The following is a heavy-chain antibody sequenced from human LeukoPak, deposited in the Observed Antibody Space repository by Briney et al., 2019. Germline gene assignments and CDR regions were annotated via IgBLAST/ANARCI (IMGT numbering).Heavy chain of an antibody. V-gene: IGHV3-21*04. CDR2: ISSSSSYI. D-gene: IGHD1-1*01. CDR1: GFTFSSYS. CDR3: ARGVYWSLDY. J-gene: IGHJ4*02. Sequence: PGGSLRLSCAASGFTFSSYSMNWVRQAPGKGLEWVSSISSSSSYIYYADSVKGRFTISRDNSKNTVFLHMNSLRVEDTAVYYCARGVYWSLDYWGQGTPVTVSS.